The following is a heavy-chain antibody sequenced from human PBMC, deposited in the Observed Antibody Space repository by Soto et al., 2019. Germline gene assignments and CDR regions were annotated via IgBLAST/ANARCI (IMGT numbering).Heavy chain of an antibody. CDR3: ARVDYYDSSGYYGY. D-gene: IGHD3-22*01. CDR2: ISGYNGNT. Sequence: QVQLVEAWAGVKEPWALVEGLCKASGYHFTLHRFPWVRTAPGQGLEWMGWISGYNGNTDYAQNLQDRVTLTTDASTSSVYMELRSLRSDDTAVYYCARVDYYDSSGYYGYWGQGTLITVSS. V-gene: IGHV1-18*04. J-gene: IGHJ4*02. CDR1: GYHFTLHR.